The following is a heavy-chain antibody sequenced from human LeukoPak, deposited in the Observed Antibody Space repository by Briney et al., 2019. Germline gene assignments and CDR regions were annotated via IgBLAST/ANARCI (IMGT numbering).Heavy chain of an antibody. CDR1: GYTFTTYW. Sequence: GESLKISCQGSGYTFTTYWIGWVRQMPGKGLEWMGIIHPGDSDIRYSPSFKGQVTISADKSISTAYLQWSNLKASDTAVYYCARQITISHFDYWGQGTLVTVSS. CDR2: IHPGDSDI. D-gene: IGHD3-3*01. J-gene: IGHJ4*02. CDR3: ARQITISHFDY. V-gene: IGHV5-51*01.